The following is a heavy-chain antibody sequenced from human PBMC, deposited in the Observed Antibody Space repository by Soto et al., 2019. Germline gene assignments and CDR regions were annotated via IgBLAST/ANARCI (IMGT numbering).Heavy chain of an antibody. CDR2: IIPIFGTA. Sequence: QVQLVQSGAVVKKPGSSVKVSCKASGGTFSSYAISWVRQAPGQGLEWMGGIIPIFGTANYAQKFQGRVTITADESTSTANMGLSSLRSEDTAVYYFANLVGADHAFDICGQGTMVTVSS. CDR1: GGTFSSYA. V-gene: IGHV1-69*01. CDR3: ANLVGADHAFDI. D-gene: IGHD1-26*01. J-gene: IGHJ3*02.